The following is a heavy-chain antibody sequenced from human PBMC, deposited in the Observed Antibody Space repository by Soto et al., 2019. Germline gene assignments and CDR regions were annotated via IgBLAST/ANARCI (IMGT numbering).Heavy chain of an antibody. CDR3: ARAPYSSGWSLFPYYYYGMDV. CDR2: INHSEST. Sequence: SETLSFPCAVYAGSFSGYYWSWLRQPPGKGLEWIGEINHSESTNYNPSLKSRVTISVDKSKNQFSLKLSSVTAADTAVYYCARAPYSSGWSLFPYYYYGMDVWGQGTTVTVSS. D-gene: IGHD6-19*01. CDR1: AGSFSGYY. J-gene: IGHJ6*02. V-gene: IGHV4-34*01.